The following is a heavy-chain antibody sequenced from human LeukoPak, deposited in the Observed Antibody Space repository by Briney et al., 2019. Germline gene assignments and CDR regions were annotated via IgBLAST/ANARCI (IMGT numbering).Heavy chain of an antibody. CDR2: INPSGGIT. D-gene: IGHD2-15*01. V-gene: IGHV1-46*01. Sequence: GASVKVSCKASGYAFTSYYMHWVRQAPGQGLEWMGLINPSGGITDYAQKFQGRVTMTGDMSTSTVYMELSSLRSEDTAVYYCASGYCSGGSCYSPSDYWGQGTLVTVSS. CDR3: ASGYCSGGSCYSPSDY. CDR1: GYAFTSYY. J-gene: IGHJ4*02.